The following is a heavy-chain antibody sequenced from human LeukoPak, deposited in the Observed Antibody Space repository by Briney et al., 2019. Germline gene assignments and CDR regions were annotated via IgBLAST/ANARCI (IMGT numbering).Heavy chain of an antibody. Sequence: PSETLSLTCAVYGGSFSGYYWSWLRQPPGKGLEWIGEINHSGSTNYNPSLKSRVTISVDTSKNQFSLKLSSVTAADTAVYYCARGLRCRGSTSCHRPALDYWGQGTLVTVSS. D-gene: IGHD2-2*01. CDR1: GGSFSGYY. CDR3: ARGLRCRGSTSCHRPALDY. V-gene: IGHV4-34*01. J-gene: IGHJ4*02. CDR2: INHSGST.